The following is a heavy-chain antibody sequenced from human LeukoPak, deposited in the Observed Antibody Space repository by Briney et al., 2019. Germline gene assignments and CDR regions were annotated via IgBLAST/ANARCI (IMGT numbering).Heavy chain of an antibody. CDR1: GFTFNTYW. Sequence: SGGSLRLSCAASGFTFNTYWMYWVRQAPGKGLVWVSRIDGDGSSTTYANSVRGRFTISRDNAKNTLYLQMNSLRAEDTAVYYCASGYSGSGRSYWGQGTLVTVSS. V-gene: IGHV3-74*01. CDR2: IDGDGSST. J-gene: IGHJ4*02. CDR3: ASGYSGSGRSY. D-gene: IGHD3-10*01.